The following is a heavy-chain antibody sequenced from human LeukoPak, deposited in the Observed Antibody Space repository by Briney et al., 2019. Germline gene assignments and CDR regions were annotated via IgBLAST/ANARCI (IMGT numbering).Heavy chain of an antibody. CDR1: GGSFSGYY. CDR3: ARVMTTVTTFKTYSYGMDV. CDR2: INHSGST. D-gene: IGHD4-17*01. V-gene: IGHV4-34*01. J-gene: IGHJ6*02. Sequence: SETLSLTCAVYGGSFSGYYWSWIRQPPGKGLEWIGEINHSGSTNYNPSLKSRVTISLDTSKNQFSLRLSSVTAADTAVYYCARVMTTVTTFKTYSYGMDVWGQGTTVTVSS.